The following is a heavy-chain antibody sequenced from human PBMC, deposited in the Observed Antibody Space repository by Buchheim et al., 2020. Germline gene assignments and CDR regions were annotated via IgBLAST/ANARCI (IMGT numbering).Heavy chain of an antibody. CDR3: ARDGRYYYDSSGYI. D-gene: IGHD3-22*01. V-gene: IGHV4-34*01. CDR2: INHSGST. J-gene: IGHJ4*02. Sequence: QVQLQQWGAGLLKPSETLSLTCAVYGGSFSGYYWSWIRQPPGKGLEWIGEINHSGSTNYNPSLKSRVPIPVDTSKNHFSLKLSSVTAADTAVYYCARDGRYYYDSSGYIWGQGTL. CDR1: GGSFSGYY.